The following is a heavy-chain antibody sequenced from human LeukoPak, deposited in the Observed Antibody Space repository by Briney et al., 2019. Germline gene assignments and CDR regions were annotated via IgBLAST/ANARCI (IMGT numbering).Heavy chain of an antibody. J-gene: IGHJ4*02. V-gene: IGHV4-39*01. Sequence: SETLSLTCTVSGASISSYYWGWIRQPPGKGLEWIGSIYYSGSTYYNPSLKSRVTISVDTSKNQFSLKLSSVTAADTAVYYCACIYSYGYYFDYWGQGTLVTVSS. D-gene: IGHD5-18*01. CDR1: GASISSYY. CDR3: ACIYSYGYYFDY. CDR2: IYYSGST.